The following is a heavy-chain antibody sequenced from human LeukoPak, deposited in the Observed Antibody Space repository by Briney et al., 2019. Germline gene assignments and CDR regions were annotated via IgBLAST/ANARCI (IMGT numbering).Heavy chain of an antibody. CDR1: GYTFTSYY. CDR3: ARVPGYQATARLRNAFDI. D-gene: IGHD5-12*01. J-gene: IGHJ3*02. Sequence: GASVKVSCKASGYTFTSYYMHWVRQAPGQGLEWMGIINPSGGSTSYAQKFQGRVTMTRDTSTSTVYMELSSLRSGDTAVYYCARVPGYQATARLRNAFDIWGQGTMVTVSS. V-gene: IGHV1-46*01. CDR2: INPSGGST.